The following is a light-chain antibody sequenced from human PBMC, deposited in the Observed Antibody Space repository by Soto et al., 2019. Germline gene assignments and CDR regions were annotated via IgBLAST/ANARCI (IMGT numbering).Light chain of an antibody. CDR1: QSLLHSNGYNY. Sequence: DIVMTQSPLSLPVTPGEPASISCRSSQSLLHSNGYNYLDWYLQKPGQSPQLLIYLGSNRASGVPDRFSGSGSGTDFTLXXXXXXXXXVGVYYCMQALQTPAFGQGTRLEIK. V-gene: IGKV2-28*01. CDR2: LGS. J-gene: IGKJ5*01. CDR3: MQALQTPA.